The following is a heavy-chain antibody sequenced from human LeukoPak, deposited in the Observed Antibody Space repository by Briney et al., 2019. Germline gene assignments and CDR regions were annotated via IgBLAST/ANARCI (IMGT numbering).Heavy chain of an antibody. CDR2: ISGSGGTT. V-gene: IGHV3-23*01. CDR1: GFTFTSYA. Sequence: TGGSLRLSCAASGFTFTSYAMSWVRQAPGKGLEWVSGISGSGGTTYQADSVKGRLTISRDNTKNTLYLQMNSLRAEDTAVYYCAKDWPPDYWGQGTLATVSS. CDR3: AKDWPPDY. J-gene: IGHJ4*02.